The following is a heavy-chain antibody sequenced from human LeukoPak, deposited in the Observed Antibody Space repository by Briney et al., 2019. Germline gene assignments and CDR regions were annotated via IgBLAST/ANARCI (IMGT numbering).Heavy chain of an antibody. CDR3: ASLVGYGGNSAAFDI. D-gene: IGHD4-23*01. CDR1: GGTFSSYA. Sequence: SVTVSCKASGGTFSSYAISWVRQAPGQGLEWMGGIIPIFGTANYAQKFQGRVTITADESTSTAYMELSSLRSEDTAVYYCASLVGYGGNSAAFDIWGQGTMVTVSS. J-gene: IGHJ3*02. V-gene: IGHV1-69*13. CDR2: IIPIFGTA.